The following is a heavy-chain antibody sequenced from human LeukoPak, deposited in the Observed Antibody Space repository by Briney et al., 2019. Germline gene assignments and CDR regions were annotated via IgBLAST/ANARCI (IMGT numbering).Heavy chain of an antibody. CDR2: IDWDDDK. CDR1: GFSLSTSGMC. Sequence: SGPTLVNPTQTLTLTCTFSGFSLSTSGMCVSWIRQPPGKALEWLALIDWDDDKYYSTSLKTRLTISKDTSKNQVVLTMTNMDPVDTATYYCARIFRGNYDSSGYLFDYWGQGTLVTVSS. D-gene: IGHD3-22*01. CDR3: ARIFRGNYDSSGYLFDY. J-gene: IGHJ4*02. V-gene: IGHV2-70*01.